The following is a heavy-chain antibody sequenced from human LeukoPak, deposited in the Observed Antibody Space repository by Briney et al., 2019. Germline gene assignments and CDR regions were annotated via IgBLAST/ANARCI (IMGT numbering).Heavy chain of an antibody. CDR1: GFTFSSYG. Sequence: GGSLRLSCAASGFTFSSYGMHWVRQAPGKGLEWVAFIRYDGSNKYYADSVKGRFTISRDNSKNTLYLQMNSLRAEDTAVYYCAKILMGFGELLSYYFDYWGQGTLVTVSS. D-gene: IGHD3-10*01. V-gene: IGHV3-30*02. J-gene: IGHJ4*02. CDR3: AKILMGFGELLSYYFDY. CDR2: IRYDGSNK.